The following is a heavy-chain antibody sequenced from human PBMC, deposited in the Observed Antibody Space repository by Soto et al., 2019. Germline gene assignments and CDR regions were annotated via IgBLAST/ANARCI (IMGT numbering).Heavy chain of an antibody. V-gene: IGHV4-34*01. CDR3: ARGHGRVSRAAAVIRIDP. Sequence: SQALPLTYAVYGGTSSAYYWSWIRQPPGKGLEWIGEINHSGSTNYNPSLKSRVTISVDTSKNQFSLKLSSVTAADTAVYYCARGHGRVSRAAAVIRIDPLGHGVRVT. J-gene: IGHJ5*02. CDR2: INHSGST. CDR1: GGTSSAYY. D-gene: IGHD6-13*01.